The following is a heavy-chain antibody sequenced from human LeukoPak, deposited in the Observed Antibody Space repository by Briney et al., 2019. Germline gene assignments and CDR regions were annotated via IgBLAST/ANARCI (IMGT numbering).Heavy chain of an antibody. V-gene: IGHV1-2*02. CDR1: GYTFTGFY. D-gene: IGHD1-1*01. CDR2: INPNSGVT. J-gene: IGHJ4*02. Sequence: ASVKVSCKASGYTFTGFYMHWVRQAPGQGLEWMGWINPNSGVTDYVQKFQGRVTMTRDTSISTAYMELSRLTFDDTDVYYCARDDNFQFDYWGQGALVTVSS. CDR3: ARDDNFQFDY.